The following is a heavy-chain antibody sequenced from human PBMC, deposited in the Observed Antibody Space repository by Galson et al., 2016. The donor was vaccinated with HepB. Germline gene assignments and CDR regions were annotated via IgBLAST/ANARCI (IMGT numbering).Heavy chain of an antibody. J-gene: IGHJ3*02. V-gene: IGHV3-21*04. CDR1: GFDFSSYT. D-gene: IGHD5-24*01. CDR2: ISTSTNYI. CDR3: ARRWKEMATITDAFEI. Sequence: SLRLSCAASGFDFSSYTMNWVRQAPGQGLEWVSSISTSTNYIYYGDSVRGRFTISRDNSKNTVYLQMNTLRAEDTAVYYCARRWKEMATITDAFEIWGQGTMVTVSS.